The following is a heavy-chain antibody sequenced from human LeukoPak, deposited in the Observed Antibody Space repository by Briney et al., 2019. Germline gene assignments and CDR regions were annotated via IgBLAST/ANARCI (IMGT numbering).Heavy chain of an antibody. CDR3: ARAPSGYWGRDKDAFDI. J-gene: IGHJ3*02. CDR2: IYYSGST. D-gene: IGHD3-16*01. Sequence: SETLSLTCTVSGGSISSYYWSWIRQPPGKGLEWIGYIYYSGSTNYNPSLKSRVTISVDTSKNQFSLKLSSVTAADTAVYYCARAPSGYWGRDKDAFDIWGQGTMVTVSS. V-gene: IGHV4-59*01. CDR1: GGSISSYY.